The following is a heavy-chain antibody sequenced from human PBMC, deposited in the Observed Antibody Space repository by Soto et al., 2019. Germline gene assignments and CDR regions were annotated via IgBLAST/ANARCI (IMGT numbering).Heavy chain of an antibody. D-gene: IGHD3-10*01. CDR3: ARGSAGHYNSGTLLD. CDR2: MSDDGINE. CDR1: VFTFSNYA. V-gene: IGHV3-30-3*01. J-gene: IGHJ4*02. Sequence: PGGSLRLCCSASVFTFSNYAMHWFRQAPGKGLEWVAVMSDDGINEYSADSVKGRFTISRDNSKNTLYLQMNSLRAEDTAVYYCARGSAGHYNSGTLLDWGQGTLVTVSS.